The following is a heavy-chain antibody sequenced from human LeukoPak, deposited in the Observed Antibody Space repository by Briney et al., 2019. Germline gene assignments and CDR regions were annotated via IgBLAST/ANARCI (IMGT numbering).Heavy chain of an antibody. CDR1: GVSITTYY. D-gene: IGHD2-2*01. V-gene: IGHV4-59*08. CDR3: ARSDGIRGKYLLDY. J-gene: IGHJ4*02. Sequence: PSETLSLTCTVSGVSITTYYWTWIRQPPGKGLEWIGYAYYSAITNYNPSPRNRVTISLDTSKNQFSLKLTSVTAADTAPYYCARSDGIRGKYLLDYWGQGSLVTVSS. CDR2: AYYSAIT.